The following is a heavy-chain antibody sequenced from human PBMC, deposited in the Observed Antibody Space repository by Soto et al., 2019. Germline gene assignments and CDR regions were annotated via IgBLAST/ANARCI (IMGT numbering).Heavy chain of an antibody. Sequence: PSETLSLTCAVSGGSISSSNWWSWVRQPPGKGREWSGEIYHSGSTNYNPSLKRRVTISLDQSTNQFSLKLRSVHAAATAVYYCASIKLWQYYFDYWGKGPLVTVSS. CDR1: GGSISSSNW. D-gene: IGHD5-18*01. CDR2: IYHSGST. V-gene: IGHV4-4*02. CDR3: ASIKLWQYYFDY. J-gene: IGHJ4*02.